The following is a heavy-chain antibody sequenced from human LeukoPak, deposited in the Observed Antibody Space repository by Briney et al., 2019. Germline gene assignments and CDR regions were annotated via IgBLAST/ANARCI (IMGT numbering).Heavy chain of an antibody. D-gene: IGHD4-23*01. CDR3: AKDYTAIVGGYYFFDY. CDR2: ISGSGDDT. CDR1: GFTFRSYA. V-gene: IGHV3-23*01. Sequence: GGSLRLSCAASGFTFRSYAMSWVRQAPGKGLEWVSTISGSGDDTHYADSVKGRFTISRGNSKNTLYLQMNSLRAEDTAVYYCAKDYTAIVGGYYFFDYWGQGALVTVSS. J-gene: IGHJ4*02.